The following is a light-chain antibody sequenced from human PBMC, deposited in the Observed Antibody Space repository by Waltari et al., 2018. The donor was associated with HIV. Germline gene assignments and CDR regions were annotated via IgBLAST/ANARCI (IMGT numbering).Light chain of an antibody. J-gene: IGKJ1*01. CDR1: QSVSSD. V-gene: IGKV3-15*01. Sequence: EILMTQSPATLSVPPGERVTLSCRASQSVSSDLAWYRQKPGQASRLLIYNASTGATSLPARFSGSGSGTEFTLTISSLQSEDFAFYYCQQYNNWPPWTFGQGTKVEIK. CDR2: NAS. CDR3: QQYNNWPPWT.